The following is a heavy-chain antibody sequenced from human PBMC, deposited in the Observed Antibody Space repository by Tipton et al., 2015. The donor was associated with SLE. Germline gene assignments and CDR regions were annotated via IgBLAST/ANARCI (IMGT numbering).Heavy chain of an antibody. V-gene: IGHV1-18*01. CDR2: ISAYNGNT. Sequence: QLVQSGSELKKPGASVKVSCKASGYTFTSYAMNWVRQAPGQGLEWMGWISAYNGNTNYAQKLQGRVTMTTDTSTSTAYMELRSLRSDDTAVYYCARTLEIVAAGRGVFDYWGQGTLVTVSS. J-gene: IGHJ4*02. CDR3: ARTLEIVAAGRGVFDY. CDR1: GYTFTSYA. D-gene: IGHD5-12*01.